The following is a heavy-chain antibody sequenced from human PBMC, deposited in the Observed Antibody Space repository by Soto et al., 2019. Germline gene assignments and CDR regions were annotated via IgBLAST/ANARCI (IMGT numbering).Heavy chain of an antibody. Sequence: PSETLSLTCTVSGGSVSSGSYYWSWIRQPPGKGLEWIGYIYYSGSTNYNPSLKSRVTISVDTSKNQFSLKLSSVTAADTAVYYCARDRGRYYEILTRPAPYFDYWGQGTLVTVSS. CDR1: GGSVSSGSYY. CDR2: IYYSGST. V-gene: IGHV4-61*01. D-gene: IGHD3-9*01. CDR3: ARDRGRYYEILTRPAPYFDY. J-gene: IGHJ4*02.